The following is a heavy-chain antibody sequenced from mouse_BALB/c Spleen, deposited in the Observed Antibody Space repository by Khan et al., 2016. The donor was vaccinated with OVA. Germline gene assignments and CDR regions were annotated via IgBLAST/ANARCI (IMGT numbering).Heavy chain of an antibody. CDR1: GFNIKDYY. CDR3: ARSGYFAWFGY. CDR2: IDPENGKT. Sequence: MQLEESGAELVRPGALVKLSCKASGFNIKDYYIHWVTQRPEQGLEWIGWIDPENGKTIYDPKFQGKASITTDTSSNTAYLQLSSLTSEDTAVYYCARSGYFAWFGYWGQGTLVTVSA. J-gene: IGHJ3*01. V-gene: IGHV14-1*02.